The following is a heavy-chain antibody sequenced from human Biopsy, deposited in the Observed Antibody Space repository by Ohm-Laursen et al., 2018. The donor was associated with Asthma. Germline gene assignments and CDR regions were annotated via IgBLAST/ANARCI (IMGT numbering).Heavy chain of an antibody. V-gene: IGHV1-24*01. CDR2: HDHEEGGT. CDR1: GYSLTDLS. J-gene: IGHJ4*02. CDR3: ASDFPKDYVRYNFQF. D-gene: IGHD4-17*01. Sequence: VASVKVSCKISGYSLTDLSMHWVRQAPGQGLEWMGGHDHEEGGTVNARRFQGRVTMTEDTSTDTAYMELSRLSSDDPAVYYCASDFPKDYVRYNFQFWGQGTLVTVSS.